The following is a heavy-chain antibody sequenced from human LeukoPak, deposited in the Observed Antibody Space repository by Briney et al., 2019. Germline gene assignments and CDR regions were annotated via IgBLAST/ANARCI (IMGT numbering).Heavy chain of an antibody. CDR1: GFTFSSYS. CDR3: AKDGRYYGSGSYYGDY. Sequence: GGSLRLSCAASGFTFSSYSMNWVRQAPGKGLEWVAVISYDGSNKYYADSVKGRFTISRDNSKNTLYLQMNSLRAEDTAVYYCAKDGRYYGSGSYYGDYWGQGTLVTVSS. J-gene: IGHJ4*02. V-gene: IGHV3-30*18. CDR2: ISYDGSNK. D-gene: IGHD3-10*01.